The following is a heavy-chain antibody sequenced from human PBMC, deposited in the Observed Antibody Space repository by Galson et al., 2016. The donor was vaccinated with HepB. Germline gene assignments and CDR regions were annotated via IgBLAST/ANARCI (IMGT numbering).Heavy chain of an antibody. Sequence: SLRLSCAASEFTVSSKYMTWVRQAPGKGLEWVSVIHSGGATYYTDSVRRRFTISRDDLKNTIYLQMNNLRPEDAAVYYCARFNWDDFGLDVWGQGTTVTVSS. CDR2: IHSGGAT. CDR1: EFTVSSKY. CDR3: ARFNWDDFGLDV. D-gene: IGHD1-1*01. J-gene: IGHJ6*02. V-gene: IGHV3-53*01.